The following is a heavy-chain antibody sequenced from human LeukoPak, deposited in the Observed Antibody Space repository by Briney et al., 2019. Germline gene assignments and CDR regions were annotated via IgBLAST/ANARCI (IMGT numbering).Heavy chain of an antibody. Sequence: GGSLRLSCAASGFTFSGFSMNWVRQAPGRGLEWISYISSNSSKMYYADSVKGRFSISRDNAKNSLYLQMNSLRVEDTAVYYCARDRRGSYPGVFDYWGQGTLVTVSS. CDR3: ARDRRGSYPGVFDY. D-gene: IGHD1-26*01. CDR2: ISSNSSKM. V-gene: IGHV3-48*04. J-gene: IGHJ4*02. CDR1: GFTFSGFS.